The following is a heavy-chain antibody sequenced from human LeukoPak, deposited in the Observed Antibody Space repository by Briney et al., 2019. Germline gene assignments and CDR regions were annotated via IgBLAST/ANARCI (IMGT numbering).Heavy chain of an antibody. CDR2: INPSGDPT. J-gene: IGHJ4*02. D-gene: IGHD5-24*01. CDR3: ARVDPDGYFDY. V-gene: IGHV1-46*01. Sequence: GASVKVSCKASGYTFTSYYMHWVRQTPGQGLEWVGIINPSGDPTTYAQKFQGRVTMTSDMSTSTVYMELSSLRSEDTAVYYCARVDPDGYFDYWGQGTLVTVSS. CDR1: GYTFTSYY.